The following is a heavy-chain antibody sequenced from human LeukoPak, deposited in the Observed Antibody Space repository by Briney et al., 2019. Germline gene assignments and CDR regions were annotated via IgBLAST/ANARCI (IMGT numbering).Heavy chain of an antibody. CDR1: GFTFSSYA. Sequence: GGSLRLSCAASGFTFSSYAMRWVRQAPGKGLEWVSDISESGGSTYYADSVKGRFTISRNNSKNTLYLQMDSLRATDTAVYHCPKVIGMALPRYLDYGAQGTLLTVS. CDR2: ISESGGST. V-gene: IGHV3-23*01. D-gene: IGHD1-14*01. J-gene: IGHJ4*02. CDR3: PKVIGMALPRYLDY.